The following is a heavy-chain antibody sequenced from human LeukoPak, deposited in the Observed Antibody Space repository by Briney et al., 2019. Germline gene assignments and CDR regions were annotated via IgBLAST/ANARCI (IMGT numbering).Heavy chain of an antibody. J-gene: IGHJ4*02. CDR3: ARDKYYDSSGYYSVFDY. Sequence: PSETLSLTCTVSGGSISSGSYFWTWIRQPPGKGLEWIGYIYYSGSTNYNPSLKSRVTISVDTSKNQFSLKLSSVTAADTAVYYCARDKYYDSSGYYSVFDYWGQGTLVTVSS. CDR1: GGSISSGSYF. D-gene: IGHD3-22*01. CDR2: IYYSGST. V-gene: IGHV4-61*01.